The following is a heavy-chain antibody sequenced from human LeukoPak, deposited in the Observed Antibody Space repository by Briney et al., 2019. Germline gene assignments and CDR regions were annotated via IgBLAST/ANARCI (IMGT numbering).Heavy chain of an antibody. CDR2: LSGSGRSV. CDR3: AKDKVTEAGGQDAFDV. J-gene: IGHJ3*01. Sequence: SGGSLRLSCAASGLTFSHYAVTWVREPRGKGLEWVSGLSGSGRSVYYAESVEGRFTFSRDNSKNILYLEMNSLTAEDTAVYYCAKDKVTEAGGQDAFDVWGQGTMVTVSS. CDR1: GLTFSHYA. D-gene: IGHD6-13*01. V-gene: IGHV3-23*01.